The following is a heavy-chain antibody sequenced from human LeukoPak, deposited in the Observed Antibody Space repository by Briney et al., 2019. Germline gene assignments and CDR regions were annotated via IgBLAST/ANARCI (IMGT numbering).Heavy chain of an antibody. J-gene: IGHJ4*02. CDR1: GGSFSGYY. CDR3: ARGTYYYDSSGYSFDY. V-gene: IGHV4-34*01. D-gene: IGHD3-22*01. Sequence: PSETPSLTCAVYGGSFSGYYWSWIRQPPGKGLEWIGEINHSGSTNYNPSLKSRVTISVDTSKNQFSLKLSSVTAADTAVYYCARGTYYYDSSGYSFDYWGQGTLVTVSS. CDR2: INHSGST.